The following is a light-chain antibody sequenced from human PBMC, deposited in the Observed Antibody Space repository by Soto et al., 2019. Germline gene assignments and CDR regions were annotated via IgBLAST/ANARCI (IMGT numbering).Light chain of an antibody. CDR3: HQYNNWPGT. Sequence: ETVMTQSPVTLSVSPGDTATLSCRASQRVSSHLAWYQQKPGQAPRLLIYAASTRATGIPVRFSGSGSETEFTLTIRSLQSEDFALYYCHQYNNWPGTFGQGTKVDIK. V-gene: IGKV3-15*01. CDR1: QRVSSH. J-gene: IGKJ1*01. CDR2: AAS.